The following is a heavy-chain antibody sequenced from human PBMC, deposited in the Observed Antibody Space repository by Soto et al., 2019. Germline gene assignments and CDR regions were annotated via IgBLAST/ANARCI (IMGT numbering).Heavy chain of an antibody. D-gene: IGHD4-4*01. J-gene: IGHJ5*02. V-gene: IGHV1-2*02. CDR2: MNPRSGGT. CDR1: GYTFTNYY. Sequence: ASVKVSCKASGYTFTNYYMHWVRQAPGQGLEWMGWMNPRSGGTKYAQAFQDRVTMTRDASISTAYMEVTSLRHGDTAAYFCARSDDSTSYPLDLWGPGTLVSVSS. CDR3: ARSDDSTSYPLDL.